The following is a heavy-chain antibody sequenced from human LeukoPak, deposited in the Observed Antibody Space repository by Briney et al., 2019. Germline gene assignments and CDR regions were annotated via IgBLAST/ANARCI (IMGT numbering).Heavy chain of an antibody. CDR2: ISGSGGST. CDR3: AKDRIVVKGYYYYYMDV. D-gene: IGHD3-22*01. J-gene: IGHJ6*03. Sequence: TGGSLRLSCAASGFTFSSYAMSWVRQAPGKGLEWVSAISGSGGSTYYADSVKGRFTISRDNSKNTLYLQMNGLRAEDTAVYYCAKDRIVVKGYYYYYMDVWGKGTTVTVSS. CDR1: GFTFSSYA. V-gene: IGHV3-23*01.